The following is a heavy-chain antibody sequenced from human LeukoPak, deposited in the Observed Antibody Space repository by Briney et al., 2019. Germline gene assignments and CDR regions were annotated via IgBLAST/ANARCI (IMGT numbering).Heavy chain of an antibody. D-gene: IGHD4-23*01. CDR1: GGSIISSINY. CDR2: IYYSGST. J-gene: IGHJ4*02. CDR3: ARIGGQREFDS. V-gene: IGHV4-39*01. Sequence: SETLSLTCSVSGGSIISSINYWGRIRQPPGKGPEYIGRIYYSGSTYYNPSLKSRVTMSIDTSKNQFSLNLSSVTAADTAVYYCARIGGQREFDSWGQGTLVTVSS.